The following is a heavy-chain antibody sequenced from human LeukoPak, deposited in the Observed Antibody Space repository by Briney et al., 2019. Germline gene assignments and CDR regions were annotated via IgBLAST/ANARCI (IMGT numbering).Heavy chain of an antibody. J-gene: IGHJ4*02. D-gene: IGHD1-26*01. CDR2: IYSGGTT. CDR3: VRGFTGSYDY. Sequence: LTGGSLRLSCTASGFTVSTSYLTWVRQAPGKGLEWVSGIYSGGTTYYADSVKGRFTIPRDNSKNTVHLQMNSLRAEDTAVYYCVRGFTGSYDYWGQGTLVTVSS. CDR1: GFTVSTSY. V-gene: IGHV3-53*01.